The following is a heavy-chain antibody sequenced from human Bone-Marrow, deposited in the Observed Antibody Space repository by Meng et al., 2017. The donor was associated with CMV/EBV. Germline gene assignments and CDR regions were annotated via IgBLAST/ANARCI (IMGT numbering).Heavy chain of an antibody. Sequence: SVKVSCKVSAGTLSKHAMSWARHAPGQGLEWMGGIIPMFGPARYIEKFQGRVTITADEYTGTVYLELRSLRYEDTAVYYCARSLEVSAVVYHYYGWDFWGLGTTVTVSS. CDR3: ARSLEVSAVVYHYYGWDF. V-gene: IGHV1-69*13. J-gene: IGHJ6*02. D-gene: IGHD2-21*01. CDR2: IIPMFGPA. CDR1: AGTLSKHA.